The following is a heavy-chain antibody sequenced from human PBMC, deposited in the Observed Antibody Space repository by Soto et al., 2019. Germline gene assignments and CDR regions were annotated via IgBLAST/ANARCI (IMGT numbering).Heavy chain of an antibody. CDR1: GDSISNY. D-gene: IGHD3-16*01. CDR3: AREGSGGSNWFDP. Sequence: QVQLRESGPGLVKPSETLSLTCTVSGDSISNYWSWIRQPAGKGLEWIGRINTSGTTNYNPSLKRRVRMSVDKSKNPVSPKLSSGTAADTGVYFWAREGSGGSNWFDPWGQGTLVTVSS. J-gene: IGHJ5*02. CDR2: INTSGTT. V-gene: IGHV4-4*07.